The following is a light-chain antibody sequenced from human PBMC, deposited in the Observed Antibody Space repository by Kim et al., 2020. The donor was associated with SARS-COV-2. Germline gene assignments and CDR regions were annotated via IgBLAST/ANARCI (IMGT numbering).Light chain of an antibody. J-gene: IGKJ4*01. CDR3: QQYSHWPLT. CDR2: GAS. CDR1: QSVSSI. Sequence: EIVMTQSPATLSVSPGERATLSCRASQSVSSILAWYQQKPGQAPRLLIYGASTRATGIPGGFSGSGSGTEFTLTISSLQSEDFAVYYCQQYSHWPLTFGGGTKLEI. V-gene: IGKV3-15*01.